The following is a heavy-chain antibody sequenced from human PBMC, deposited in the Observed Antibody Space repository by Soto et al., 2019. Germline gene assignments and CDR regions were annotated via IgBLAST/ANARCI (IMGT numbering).Heavy chain of an antibody. V-gene: IGHV6-1*01. D-gene: IGHD3-16*02. CDR1: GDSVSSNSAA. J-gene: IGHJ4*02. CDR2: TYYRSKWYN. CDR3: AREGDYIWGSYRKPYYFDY. Sequence: SQTLSLTCAISGDSVSSNSAAWNWIRQSPSRGLEWLGRTYYRSKWYNDYAVSVKSRITINPDTSKNQFSLQLNSVTPEDTAVYYCAREGDYIWGSYRKPYYFDYWGQGTLVTVSS.